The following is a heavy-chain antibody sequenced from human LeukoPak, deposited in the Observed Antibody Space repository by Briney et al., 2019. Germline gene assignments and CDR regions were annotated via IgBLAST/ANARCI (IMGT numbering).Heavy chain of an antibody. CDR2: ISGSGGST. CDR3: AKGDDFWSGPGLNWFDP. J-gene: IGHJ5*02. D-gene: IGHD3-3*01. V-gene: IGHV3-23*01. Sequence: GGSLRLSCAASGFTFSSYAMSWVRQAPGKGLEWVSAISGSGGSTYYAHSVKGRFTISRDNSKNTLYLQMNSLRAEDTAVYYCAKGDDFWSGPGLNWFDPWGQGTLVTVSS. CDR1: GFTFSSYA.